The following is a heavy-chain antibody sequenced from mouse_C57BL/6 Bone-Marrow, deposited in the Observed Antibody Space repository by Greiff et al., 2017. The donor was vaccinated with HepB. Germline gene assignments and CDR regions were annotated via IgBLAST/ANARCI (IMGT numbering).Heavy chain of an antibody. Sequence: EVKLMESGPELVKPGASVKIPCKASGYTFTDYNMDWVKQSHGKSLEWIGDINPNNGGTIYNQKFKGKATLTVDKSSSTAYMELRSLTSEDTAVYYCARHRFAYWGQGTLVTVSA. J-gene: IGHJ3*01. CDR2: INPNNGGT. V-gene: IGHV1-18*01. CDR3: ARHRFAY. CDR1: GYTFTDYN.